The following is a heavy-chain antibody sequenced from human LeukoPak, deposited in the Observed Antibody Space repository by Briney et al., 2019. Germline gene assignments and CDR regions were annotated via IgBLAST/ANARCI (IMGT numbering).Heavy chain of an antibody. J-gene: IGHJ5*02. Sequence: GASVKVSCKASGYTFTDYYMHWVRQAPGQGLEWMGWINPNSGGTNYVQKFQGRVTMTRDTSIDTAYMELSRLTSDDTAVYYCARGDGERDWFDPWGQGTLVTVSS. CDR1: GYTFTDYY. V-gene: IGHV1-2*02. D-gene: IGHD3-10*01. CDR3: ARGDGERDWFDP. CDR2: INPNSGGT.